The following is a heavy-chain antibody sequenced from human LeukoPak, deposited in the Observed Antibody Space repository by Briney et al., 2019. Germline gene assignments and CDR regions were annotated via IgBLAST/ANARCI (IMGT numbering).Heavy chain of an antibody. CDR3: ARGWVETGTHEYYYYYYMDV. J-gene: IGHJ6*03. D-gene: IGHD1-1*01. CDR1: GFTFSSYG. CDR2: ISYDGSNK. V-gene: IGHV3-30*03. Sequence: GGSLRLSCAAPGFTFSSYGMHWVRQAPGKGLEWVAVISYDGSNKYYADSVKGRFTISRDNSKNTLYLQMNSLRSDDTAVYYCARGWVETGTHEYYYYYYMDVWGKGTTVTVSS.